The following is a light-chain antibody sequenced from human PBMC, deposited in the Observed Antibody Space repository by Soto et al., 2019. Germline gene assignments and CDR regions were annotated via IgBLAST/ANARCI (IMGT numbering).Light chain of an antibody. V-gene: IGLV2-11*01. J-gene: IGLJ1*01. CDR1: SRDVGGYNF. CDR2: DVT. CDR3: CSYAGRYTHV. Sequence: QSALTQSPSVSGSPGQSVTISCTGTSRDVGGYNFVSWFQQYPAKAPKLIIYDVTKRPSGVPDRFSGSKSGNTASLTISGLQTDDEADYYCCSYAGRYTHVFGNGTKVTVL.